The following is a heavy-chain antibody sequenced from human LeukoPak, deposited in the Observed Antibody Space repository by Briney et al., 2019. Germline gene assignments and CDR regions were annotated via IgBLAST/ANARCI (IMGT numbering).Heavy chain of an antibody. CDR1: GGSFSAYY. V-gene: IGHV4-34*01. CDR3: ARGLRGTVTTGDADN. J-gene: IGHJ4*02. D-gene: IGHD4-17*01. Sequence: SETLSLTCAVYGGSFSAYYWSWIRQPPGKGLEWIGEINHSESTNYNPSLKSRVTMSVDTPKNQFSLKLYSLTAADTAVYYCARGLRGTVTTGDADNWGQGTLVTVSS. CDR2: INHSEST.